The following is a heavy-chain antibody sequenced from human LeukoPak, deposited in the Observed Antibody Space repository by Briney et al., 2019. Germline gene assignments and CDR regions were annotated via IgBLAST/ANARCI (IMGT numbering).Heavy chain of an antibody. D-gene: IGHD6-6*01. V-gene: IGHV1-18*01. CDR3: APLYSSSEGSRYWYFDL. CDR2: ISAYNGNT. CDR1: GYTFTSYG. J-gene: IGHJ2*01. Sequence: GASVKVSCKASGYTFTSYGISWVRQAPGQGLEWMGWISAYNGNTNYAQKLQGRVTMTTDTSTSTAYMELRSLRSDDTAVYYCAPLYSSSEGSRYWYFDLWGRGTLVTVSS.